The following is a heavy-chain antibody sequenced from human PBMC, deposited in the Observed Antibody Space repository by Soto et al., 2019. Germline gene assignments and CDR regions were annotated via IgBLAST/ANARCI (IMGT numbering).Heavy chain of an antibody. J-gene: IGHJ5*02. CDR3: ARDQSWHDLVWSFDP. Sequence: QVQLVQSGAEVKKPGASVKLSCKAFGYSFTGHYMHWVRQAPGQGLEWMGTIIPGGVNKANAQKFQGTVTMTSATSTSTVYMELTTLTSEDTAIYYCARDQSWHDLVWSFDPWGQGTLVTVSS. V-gene: IGHV1-46*03. CDR2: IIPGGVNK. D-gene: IGHD1-1*01. CDR1: GYSFTGHY.